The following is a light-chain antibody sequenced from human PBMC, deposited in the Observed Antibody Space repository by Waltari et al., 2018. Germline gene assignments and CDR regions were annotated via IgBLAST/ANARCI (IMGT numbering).Light chain of an antibody. J-gene: IGLJ1*01. V-gene: IGLV3-21*04. CDR1: NIGTYS. CDR3: HVWHPHVDPGV. CDR2: YDR. Sequence: SYVVTQPPSVSVAPGETATITCGGDNIGTYSVHWYQQKAGQAPVLVIFYDRDRPSGIPVRFSGSNSGITATLTISRVEAGDEARYYCHVWHPHVDPGVFGTGTEVTVL.